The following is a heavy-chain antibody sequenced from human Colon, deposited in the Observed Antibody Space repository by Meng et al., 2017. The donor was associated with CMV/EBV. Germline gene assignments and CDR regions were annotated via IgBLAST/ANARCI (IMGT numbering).Heavy chain of an antibody. Sequence: GESLKISCAASGFTFSNYAISWVRQAPGKGLEWVSGISGSGRNTYYLDSVRGRFTISRDNSKWTVFLQMNSLRAGDTAVYYCAKEGMPASIPYFDTWGQGTLVTVSS. CDR1: GFTFSNYA. CDR2: ISGSGRNT. D-gene: IGHD2-2*01. J-gene: IGHJ4*02. CDR3: AKEGMPASIPYFDT. V-gene: IGHV3-23*01.